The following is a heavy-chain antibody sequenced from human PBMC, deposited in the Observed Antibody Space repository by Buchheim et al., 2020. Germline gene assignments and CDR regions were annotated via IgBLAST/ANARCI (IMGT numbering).Heavy chain of an antibody. J-gene: IGHJ5*02. CDR2: IYYSGST. CDR3: ARVVVAATRLRFDP. Sequence: QVQLQESGPGLVKPSETLSLTCTVSGGSISSYYWSWIRQPPGKGLGWIGYIYYSGSTNYNPSLKSRVTISVDTSKNQFSLKLSSVTAADTAVYYCARVVVAATRLRFDPWGQGTL. D-gene: IGHD2-15*01. CDR1: GGSISSYY. V-gene: IGHV4-59*08.